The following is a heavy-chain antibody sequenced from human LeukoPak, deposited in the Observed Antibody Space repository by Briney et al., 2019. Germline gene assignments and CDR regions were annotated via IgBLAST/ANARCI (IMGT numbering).Heavy chain of an antibody. CDR2: INHSGST. CDR3: ARARGARFRFLEWLSQEKNWFDP. V-gene: IGHV4-34*01. Sequence: PSETLSLTCAVYGGSFSGYYWSWIRQPPGKGLEWIGEINHSGSTNYNPSLKSRVTISVDTSKNQFSLKLSSVTAADTAVYYCARARGARFRFLEWLSQEKNWFDPWGQGTLVTVSS. D-gene: IGHD3-3*01. J-gene: IGHJ5*02. CDR1: GGSFSGYY.